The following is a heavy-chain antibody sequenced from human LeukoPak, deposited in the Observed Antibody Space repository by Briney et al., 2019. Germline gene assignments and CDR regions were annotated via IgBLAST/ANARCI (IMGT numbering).Heavy chain of an antibody. CDR3: VRDRTSGTNNNAFDI. J-gene: IGHJ3*02. D-gene: IGHD2-15*01. V-gene: IGHV3-30*02. CDR1: RFTFSRYG. CDR2: IRFDGTTK. Sequence: PGGSLRLSCAASRFTFSRYGMHWVRQAPGKGLEWLAFIRFDGTTKYYADSVRGRFTISRDNSKNSVYLQMSSLRAEDTAVYYCVRDRTSGTNNNAFDIWGQGTMVTVSS.